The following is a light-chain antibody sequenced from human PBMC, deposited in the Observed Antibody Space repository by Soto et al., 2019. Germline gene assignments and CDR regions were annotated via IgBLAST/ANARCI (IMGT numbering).Light chain of an antibody. V-gene: IGLV2-14*03. J-gene: IGLJ1*01. CDR1: NSDVAVYNY. CDR2: VVS. Sequence: QSVLTQPASVSGSPGQSITISCTGTNSDVAVYNYVSWYQHHPGKAPKLMIYVVSNRPSGVSNRFSGSKSGNTASLTISGLQAEDEADYYCSSYSRSSSVFGTGTKVTVL. CDR3: SSYSRSSSV.